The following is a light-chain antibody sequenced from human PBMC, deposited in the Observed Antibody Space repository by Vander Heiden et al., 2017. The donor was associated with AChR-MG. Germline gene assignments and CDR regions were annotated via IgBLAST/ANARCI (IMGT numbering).Light chain of an antibody. CDR3: AAWDDSLSGVL. Sequence: QSVLTQPPPMSGTPGQRVTISCSGSSSNIGSNFVYWYKQFPGTAPSVLIYRNDQRASGVPDRFSGSKSGTSASLAISGLRSEDEVDYYCAAWDDSLSGVLFGGGTKLTVL. J-gene: IGLJ2*01. V-gene: IGLV1-47*01. CDR2: RND. CDR1: SSNIGSNF.